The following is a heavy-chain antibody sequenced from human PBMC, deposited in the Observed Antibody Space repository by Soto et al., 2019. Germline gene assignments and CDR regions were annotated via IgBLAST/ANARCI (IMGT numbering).Heavy chain of an antibody. V-gene: IGHV1-24*01. D-gene: IGHD4-17*01. CDR3: ATVGGDYYYFDY. J-gene: IGHJ4*02. Sequence: ASVKVSCKVSGYTLTELSMHWVRQAPGKGLEWMGGFDPEDGEKIYAQKFQGRVTMTEDTSTDTAYMELSSLRSEDTAVYYCATVGGDYYYFDYWGKGTLVTVSS. CDR2: FDPEDGEK. CDR1: GYTLTELS.